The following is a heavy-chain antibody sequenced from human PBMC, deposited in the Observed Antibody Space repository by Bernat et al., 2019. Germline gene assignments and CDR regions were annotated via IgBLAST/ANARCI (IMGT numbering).Heavy chain of an antibody. CDR2: ISYDGSNK. Sequence: QVQLVESGGGVVQPGRSLRFSCAASGFTFSSYAMHWVRQAPGKGLEWVAVISYDGSNKYYADSVKGRFTISRDNSKNTLYLQMNSLRAEDTAVYYCAREHSSGYHSFDYWGQGTLVTVSS. CDR1: GFTFSSYA. J-gene: IGHJ4*02. D-gene: IGHD3-22*01. CDR3: AREHSSGYHSFDY. V-gene: IGHV3-30-3*01.